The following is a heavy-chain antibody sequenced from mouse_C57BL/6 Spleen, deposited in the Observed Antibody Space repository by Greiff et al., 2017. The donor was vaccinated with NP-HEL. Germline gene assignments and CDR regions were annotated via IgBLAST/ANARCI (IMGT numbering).Heavy chain of an antibody. V-gene: IGHV1-52*01. CDR1: GYTFTSYW. CDR2: IDPSDSET. Sequence: QVQLQQPGAELVRPGSSVKLSCKASGYTFTSYWMHWVKQRPIQGLEWIGNIDPSDSETHYNQKFKDKATLTVDKSSSTAYMQLSSLTSEDSAVYYCARKDYYGTSGDYFDYWGQGTTLTVSS. J-gene: IGHJ2*01. CDR3: ARKDYYGTSGDYFDY. D-gene: IGHD1-1*01.